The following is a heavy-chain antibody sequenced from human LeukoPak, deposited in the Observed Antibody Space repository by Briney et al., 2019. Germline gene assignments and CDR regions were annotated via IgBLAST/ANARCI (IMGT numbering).Heavy chain of an antibody. D-gene: IGHD4-17*01. J-gene: IGHJ3*02. CDR1: RFTFSDYA. CDR2: ISSSANII. CDR3: ARDGRTYGDAFDI. V-gene: IGHV3-48*03. Sequence: GGSPRLSCAASRFTFSDYAMNWVRQAPGKGLEWVSYISSSANIIYYEDSVKGRVTISRDNAKNSLYLQMNSLRAEDTAVYYCARDGRTYGDAFDIWGQGTMVTVSS.